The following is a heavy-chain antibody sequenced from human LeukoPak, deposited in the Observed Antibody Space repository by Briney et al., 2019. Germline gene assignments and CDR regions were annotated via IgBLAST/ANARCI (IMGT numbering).Heavy chain of an antibody. J-gene: IGHJ4*02. CDR2: ISGNSNNI. CDR1: GFTFSGYS. CDR3: AGDRLYGDFDSNFDS. Sequence: PGGSLRLSCAASGFTFSGYSMNWVRQAPGKGLEWVSSISGNSNNIFYADSVRGRFTISRDNTKNSLYLQMNRLSADDTALYYCAGDRLYGDFDSNFDSWGQGTLVTVSS. V-gene: IGHV3-21*01. D-gene: IGHD4-17*01.